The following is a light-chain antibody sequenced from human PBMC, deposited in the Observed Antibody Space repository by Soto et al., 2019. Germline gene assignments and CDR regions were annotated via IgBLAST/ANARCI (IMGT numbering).Light chain of an antibody. Sequence: QSALTPPASVSGSPGQSITISCTGTSSDVGAYKYVSWYQQHPGKAPKLMIYDVSNRPSGVSNRFAGSKSGNTASLTISGLKAEDEDDYYCSSYTRSSTVVFGGGTKLNVL. CDR3: SSYTRSSTVV. J-gene: IGLJ2*01. CDR1: SSDVGAYKY. V-gene: IGLV2-14*01. CDR2: DVS.